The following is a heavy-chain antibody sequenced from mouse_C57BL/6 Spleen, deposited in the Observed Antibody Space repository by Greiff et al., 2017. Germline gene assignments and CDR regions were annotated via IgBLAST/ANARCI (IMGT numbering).Heavy chain of an antibody. J-gene: IGHJ2*01. CDR3: ARTTTIPYYWDY. CDR1: GYTFTSYW. V-gene: IGHV1-52*01. Sequence: VQLQQPGAELVRPGSSVKLSCKASGYTFTSYWMHWVKQRPIQGLEWFGNIDPSDRETHYNQKFKDKATLTVDKSSSTAYIQLSSLTSEDSAVYYCARTTTIPYYWDYWGQGTTLTVSS. D-gene: IGHD2-4*01. CDR2: IDPSDRET.